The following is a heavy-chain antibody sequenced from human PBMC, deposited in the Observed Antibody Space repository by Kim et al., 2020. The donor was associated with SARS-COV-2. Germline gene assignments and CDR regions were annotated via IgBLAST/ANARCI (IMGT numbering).Heavy chain of an antibody. D-gene: IGHD1-1*01. V-gene: IGHV3-73*01. J-gene: IGHJ1*01. Sequence: SYATAYAASVKGRFTISRDDSKNTAYLQMNSLKTEDTAVYYCTSRVPFQHWGQGTLVTVSS. CDR2: SYAT. CDR3: TSRVPFQH.